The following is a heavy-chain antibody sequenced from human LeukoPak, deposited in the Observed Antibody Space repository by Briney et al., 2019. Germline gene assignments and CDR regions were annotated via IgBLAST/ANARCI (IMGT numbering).Heavy chain of an antibody. Sequence: ASVKVSCKASGYTFTNYYMHWVRQAPGQGRERMGRINPSSGGATYPQKLQGRITMTGDTSISTSYMELRSLRSDDTAVYYCATDSGSYYSALDYWGQGSLVTVSS. CDR1: GYTFTNYY. CDR3: ATDSGSYYSALDY. CDR2: INPSSGGA. V-gene: IGHV1-2*06. D-gene: IGHD1-26*01. J-gene: IGHJ4*02.